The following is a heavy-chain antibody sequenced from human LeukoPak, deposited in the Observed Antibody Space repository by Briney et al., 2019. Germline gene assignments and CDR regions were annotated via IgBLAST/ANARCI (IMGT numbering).Heavy chain of an antibody. D-gene: IGHD2-15*01. CDR2: IYYSGST. CDR1: GGXISNYY. V-gene: IGHV4-59*01. J-gene: IGHJ4*02. CDR3: ARVSKLLPDY. Sequence: SETLSLTCTVSGGXISNYYWSWIRQPPGKGLEWIGYIYYSGSTNYNPSLKSRVTISVDTSKNQFSLKLSSVTAADTAVYYCARVSKLLPDYWGQGTLVTVSS.